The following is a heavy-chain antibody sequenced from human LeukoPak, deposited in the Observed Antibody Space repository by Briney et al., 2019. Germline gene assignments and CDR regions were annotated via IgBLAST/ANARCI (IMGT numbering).Heavy chain of an antibody. CDR2: IYSGGST. J-gene: IGHJ4*02. CDR3: ARVVETGEGDY. Sequence: GGSLRLSCAASGFTVSSNYMSWVRQAPGKGLEWVSVIYSGGSTYYADSVKGRFTISRDNSKNTLYLQMNSLRAEDTAVYYCARVVETGEGDYWGQGTLVTVSS. CDR1: GFTVSSNY. D-gene: IGHD7-27*01. V-gene: IGHV3-53*01.